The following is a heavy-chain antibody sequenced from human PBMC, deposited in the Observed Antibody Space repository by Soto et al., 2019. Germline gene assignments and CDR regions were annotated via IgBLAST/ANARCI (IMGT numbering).Heavy chain of an antibody. Sequence: EVPLVESGGGLVQPGGSLRLSCAASGIPVSSNYMTWVRQAPGKGLEWVSVLHSGGDTYYANSVKGRFTISRHDSTSTLFLQMNSLTAEDTAVYYCARDGPYYYASRMDVWGQGTTVTVSS. V-gene: IGHV3-53*04. CDR3: ARDGPYYYASRMDV. CDR1: GIPVSSNY. CDR2: LHSGGDT. J-gene: IGHJ6*02. D-gene: IGHD3-10*01.